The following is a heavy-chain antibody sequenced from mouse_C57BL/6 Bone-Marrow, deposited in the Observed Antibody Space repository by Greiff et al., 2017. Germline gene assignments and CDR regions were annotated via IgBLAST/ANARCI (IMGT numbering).Heavy chain of an antibody. V-gene: IGHV14-4*01. D-gene: IGHD1-1*01. Sequence: VQLQQSGAELVRPGASVKLSCTASGYNIKDDCMHWVKQRPERGLEWIGRIDPENGGTEYAEKFKGKATMTVDKSSSTAYLQLSSLTSEDSAVYYGAPVYYYASSCWYVDVWGTGTTVTVSS. CDR3: APVYYYASSCWYVDV. J-gene: IGHJ1*03. CDR1: GYNIKDDC. CDR2: IDPENGGT.